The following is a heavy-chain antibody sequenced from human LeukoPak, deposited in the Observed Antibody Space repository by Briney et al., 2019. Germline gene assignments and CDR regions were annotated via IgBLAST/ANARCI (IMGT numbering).Heavy chain of an antibody. D-gene: IGHD1-7*01. CDR2: IYYSGST. J-gene: IGHJ5*02. V-gene: IGHV4-61*08. CDR3: AAGRGDWNYVTGPRFDP. Sequence: PSQTLSLTCTVSGGSISSGGYYWSWIRQPPGKGLEWIGYIYYSGSTNYNPSLKSRVTISVDTSKNQFSLKLSSVTAADTAVYYCAAGRGDWNYVTGPRFDPWGQGTLVTVSS. CDR1: GGSISSGGYY.